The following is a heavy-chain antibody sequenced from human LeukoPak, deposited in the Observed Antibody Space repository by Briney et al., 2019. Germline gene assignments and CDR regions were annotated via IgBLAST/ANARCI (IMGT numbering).Heavy chain of an antibody. D-gene: IGHD6-13*01. J-gene: IGHJ4*02. V-gene: IGHV1-2*02. CDR1: GHTFTGYY. CDR3: ARGLGAAAAISDY. CDR2: INPNSGGT. Sequence: ASVKVSCKASGHTFTGYYMHWVRQAPGQGLEWMGWINPNSGGTNYAQKFQGRVTMTRDTSISTAYMELSRLRSDDTAVYYCARGLGAAAAISDYWGQGTLVTVSS.